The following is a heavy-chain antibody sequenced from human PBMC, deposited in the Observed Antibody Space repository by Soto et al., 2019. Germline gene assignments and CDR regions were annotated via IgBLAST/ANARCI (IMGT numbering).Heavy chain of an antibody. CDR2: ISGSGGST. CDR1: GFTFSCYA. CDR3: ANIAVAGNYFDY. V-gene: IGHV3-23*01. J-gene: IGHJ4*02. Sequence: GRSLRLSCAASGFTFSCYAMSWVRQAPGKGLEWVSAISGSGGSTYYADSVKGRFTISRDNSKNTLYLQMNSLRARDTALYYCANIAVAGNYFDYWGQGTLVTVSS. D-gene: IGHD6-19*01.